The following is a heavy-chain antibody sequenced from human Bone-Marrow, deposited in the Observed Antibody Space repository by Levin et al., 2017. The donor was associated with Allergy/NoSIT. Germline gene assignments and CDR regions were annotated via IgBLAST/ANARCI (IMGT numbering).Heavy chain of an antibody. Sequence: KSGESLKISCKASGYTFIDYYLDWVRQAPGQGLEWMGRISPNSGGTNYAQKFQGRVTMTSDTSLSTAYMDLISLRSDDTAVYYCARVVYSPHDALDIWGQGTMVTVSS. D-gene: IGHD6-13*01. J-gene: IGHJ3*02. V-gene: IGHV1-2*06. CDR1: GYTFIDYY. CDR2: ISPNSGGT. CDR3: ARVVYSPHDALDI.